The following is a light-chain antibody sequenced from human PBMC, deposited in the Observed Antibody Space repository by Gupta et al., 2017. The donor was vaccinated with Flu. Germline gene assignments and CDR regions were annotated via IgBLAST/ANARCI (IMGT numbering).Light chain of an antibody. V-gene: IGKV1-39*01. CDR2: AAS. J-gene: IGKJ2*03. CDR3: QQSYTFRPYS. CDR1: ESISTY. Sequence: DIQMTQSPSSLSASVGDRVTITCRASESISTYLNWYQQKPGKAPKLLIYAASGLQSGVPSRFSGSGSGTDFTLTINSLQPEDFATYYCQQSYTFRPYSFGQGTKLQI.